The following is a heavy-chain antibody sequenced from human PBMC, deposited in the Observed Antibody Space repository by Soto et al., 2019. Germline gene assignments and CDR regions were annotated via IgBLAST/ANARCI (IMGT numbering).Heavy chain of an antibody. CDR1: GYTFTSCG. CDR3: ARDTPELLWFGELSPWFDP. CDR2: ISAYNGNT. Sequence: GASVKVSCKASGYTFTSCGISWVRQAPGQGLEWMGWISAYNGNTNYAQKLQGRVTMTTDTSTSTAYMELRSLRSDDTAVYYCARDTPELLWFGELSPWFDPWGQGTLVTVSS. V-gene: IGHV1-18*04. D-gene: IGHD3-10*01. J-gene: IGHJ5*02.